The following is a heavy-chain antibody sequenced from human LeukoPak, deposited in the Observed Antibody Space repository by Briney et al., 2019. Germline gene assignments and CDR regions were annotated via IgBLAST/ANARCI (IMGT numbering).Heavy chain of an antibody. D-gene: IGHD2-15*01. J-gene: IGHJ4*02. CDR2: IEGGGHST. V-gene: IGHV3-23*01. Sequence: QPGGSLRLSCAASGFTFSIYTMNWVRQAPGKGLEWVSGIEGGGHSTHYADSVKGRFTISRDNSRNKLYLQMEGLRAEDTAIYYCAKDTYSSPYSFDNWGQGALVIVSS. CDR3: AKDTYSSPYSFDN. CDR1: GFTFSIYT.